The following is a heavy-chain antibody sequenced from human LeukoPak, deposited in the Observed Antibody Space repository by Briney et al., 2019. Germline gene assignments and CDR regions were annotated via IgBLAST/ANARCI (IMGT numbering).Heavy chain of an antibody. Sequence: GGSLRLSCAASGFAFSSYAMSWVRQAPGKGLEWVSAISGSGGSTYYADSVKGRFTISRDNSKNTLYLQMNSLRAEDTAVYYCAKDEGAPIVVVTNFDYWGQGTLVTVSS. CDR1: GFAFSSYA. D-gene: IGHD3-22*01. V-gene: IGHV3-23*01. J-gene: IGHJ4*02. CDR2: ISGSGGST. CDR3: AKDEGAPIVVVTNFDY.